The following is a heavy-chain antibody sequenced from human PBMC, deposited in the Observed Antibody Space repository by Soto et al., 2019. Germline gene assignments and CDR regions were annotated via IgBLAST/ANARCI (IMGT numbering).Heavy chain of an antibody. J-gene: IGHJ6*03. CDR1: GFTFSSYW. CDR2: INSDGSST. CDR3: ARRSRPDFYYMDV. D-gene: IGHD6-6*01. Sequence: GGSLRLSCAASGFTFSSYWVHWVRQAPGKGLVWVSRINSDGSSTSYADSVKGRFTISRDNAKNTLCLQMSSLRAEDTAVYYCARRSRPDFYYMDVWGKGTTVTVSS. V-gene: IGHV3-74*01.